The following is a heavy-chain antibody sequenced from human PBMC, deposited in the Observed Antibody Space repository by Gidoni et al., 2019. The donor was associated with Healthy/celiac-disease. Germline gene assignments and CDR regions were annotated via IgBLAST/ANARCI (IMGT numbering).Heavy chain of an antibody. Sequence: QVQLQQWGAGLLKPSETRSLTGAVYGGSFSGYYWRWIRQPPGKGLEWIGEINHSGSTNYNPSLKSRVTISVDTSKNQFSLKLSSVTAADTAVYYCAGWDYDFWSGYYGDPWGQGTLVTVSS. CDR3: AGWDYDFWSGYYGDP. J-gene: IGHJ5*02. D-gene: IGHD3-3*01. CDR1: GGSFSGYY. CDR2: INHSGST. V-gene: IGHV4-34*01.